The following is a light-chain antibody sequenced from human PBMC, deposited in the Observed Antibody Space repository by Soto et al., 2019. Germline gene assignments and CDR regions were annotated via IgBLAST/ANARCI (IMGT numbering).Light chain of an antibody. CDR2: DDS. CDR1: SNIGAGYD. Sequence: VLTQPPSVSGAPGQRVTISCTGSSSNIGAGYDVHWYQQLPGQAPVLVVYDDSDRPSGIPERFSGSNSGNTATLTISRVEAGDEADYYCQVWDSSSDHYVFGTGTKVTVL. V-gene: IGLV3-21*02. CDR3: QVWDSSSDHYV. J-gene: IGLJ1*01.